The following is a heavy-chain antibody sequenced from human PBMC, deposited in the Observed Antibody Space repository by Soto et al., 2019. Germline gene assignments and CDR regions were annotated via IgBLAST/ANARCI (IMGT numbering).Heavy chain of an antibody. J-gene: IGHJ4*02. CDR3: SKGGRQWLVKSDFNY. CDR2: VSHDGRNT. V-gene: IGHV3-30*18. Sequence: VPLVESWGGVVQPGRSLRLSCAASGFTFSDYAMHWVRQAPGKGLEWVAVVSHDGRNTHYADSVKGRFTISRDSSKNTVSLEMTSLRAEETAVYYGSKGGRQWLVKSDFNYWGQGALVTVSS. CDR1: GFTFSDYA. D-gene: IGHD6-19*01.